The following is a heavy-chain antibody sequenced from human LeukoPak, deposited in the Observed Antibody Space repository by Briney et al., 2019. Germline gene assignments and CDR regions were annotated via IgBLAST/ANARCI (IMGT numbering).Heavy chain of an antibody. V-gene: IGHV4-59*01. D-gene: IGHD3-10*01. J-gene: IGHJ4*02. Sequence: SETLSLTCTVSSGEISNDYWSWIRQPPGKGLEWIGYIYYSGMTNYNPSLKSRVTISVDTSKNQFSLKLTSVTAADTAVYYCARTPNVEPRYFGYYFDHWGQGTLVSVSS. CDR2: IYYSGMT. CDR3: ARTPNVEPRYFGYYFDH. CDR1: SGEISNDY.